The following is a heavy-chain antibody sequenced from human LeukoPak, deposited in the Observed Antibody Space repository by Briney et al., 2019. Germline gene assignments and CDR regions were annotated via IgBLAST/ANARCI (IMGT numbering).Heavy chain of an antibody. CDR1: GFSFSSYN. CDR3: ARDPYSGTYGDTYYYYMDV. Sequence: GGSLRLSCAASGFSFSSYNMNWVRQTPGKGLEWVPSITSSSTYTFYADSVKGRFTISRDNARNSLYLQMNSLRAEDTAVYYCARDPYSGTYGDTYYYYMDVWGKGTTVTISS. CDR2: ITSSSTYT. D-gene: IGHD1-26*01. V-gene: IGHV3-21*01. J-gene: IGHJ6*03.